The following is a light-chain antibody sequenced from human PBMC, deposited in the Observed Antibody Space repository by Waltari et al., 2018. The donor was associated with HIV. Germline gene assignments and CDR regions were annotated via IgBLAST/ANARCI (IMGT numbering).Light chain of an antibody. CDR2: RSN. V-gene: IGLV1-47*01. Sequence: QSVLTQPPSASGTPGQRVPISCSGSSSTIGNNYVYWYHQLPGTAPKLLIYRSNQRPSGVPDRFSGSKSGTSAALAISGLRSEDEADYYCAAWDDSLSGPVFGGGTKLTVL. CDR3: AAWDDSLSGPV. CDR1: SSTIGNNY. J-gene: IGLJ3*02.